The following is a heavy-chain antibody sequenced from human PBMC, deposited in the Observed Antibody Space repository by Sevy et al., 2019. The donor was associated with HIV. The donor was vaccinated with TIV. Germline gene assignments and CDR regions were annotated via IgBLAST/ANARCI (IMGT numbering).Heavy chain of an antibody. CDR3: ARERFLEWLFRFMDV. D-gene: IGHD3-3*01. CDR2: IYSGGST. Sequence: GESLKISCAASGFTVSSNYMSWVRQAPGKGLEWVSVIYSGGSTYYADSVKGRFTISRDNSKNTLYLQMNSLRAEDTAVYYCARERFLEWLFRFMDVWGQGTTVTVSS. J-gene: IGHJ6*02. V-gene: IGHV3-66*01. CDR1: GFTVSSNY.